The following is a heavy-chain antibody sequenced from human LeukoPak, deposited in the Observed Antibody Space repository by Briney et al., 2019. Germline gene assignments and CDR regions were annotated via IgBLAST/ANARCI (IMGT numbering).Heavy chain of an antibody. CDR3: ARGGFTYYYDSSGYSNFDY. J-gene: IGHJ4*02. D-gene: IGHD3-22*01. CDR1: GYTFTGYY. V-gene: IGHV1-2*02. Sequence: ASVKVSCKASGYTFTGYYMHWVRQAPGQGLEWMGWINPNSGGTNYAQKLQGRVTMTRDTSISTAYMELSRLRSDDTAVYYCARGGFTYYYDSSGYSNFDYWGQGTLVTVSS. CDR2: INPNSGGT.